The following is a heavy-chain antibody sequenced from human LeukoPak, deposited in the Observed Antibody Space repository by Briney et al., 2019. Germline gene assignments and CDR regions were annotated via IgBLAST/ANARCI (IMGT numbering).Heavy chain of an antibody. V-gene: IGHV1-69*13. CDR3: ASHYYDSSGYYH. Sequence: GASVKVSCKASGGTFSSYAISWVRQAPGLGLEWMGGIIPIFGTANYAQKFQGRVTITADESTSTAYMELSSLRSEDTAVYYCASHYYDSSGYYHWGQGTLVTVSS. CDR2: IIPIFGTA. D-gene: IGHD3-22*01. CDR1: GGTFSSYA. J-gene: IGHJ5*02.